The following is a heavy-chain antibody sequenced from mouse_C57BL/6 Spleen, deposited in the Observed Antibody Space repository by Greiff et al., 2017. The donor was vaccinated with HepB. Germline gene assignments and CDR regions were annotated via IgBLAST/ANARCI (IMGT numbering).Heavy chain of an antibody. Sequence: VQLQQSGAELVKPGASVKLSCTASGFNIKDYYMHWVKQRTEQGLELIGRIDPEDGETKYAPKFQGKATITTDPSSNTAYLQLSGLTSEDTAVYYCAGDGYDSPYAMDYWGQGTSVIVSS. D-gene: IGHD2-4*01. CDR2: IDPEDGET. CDR3: AGDGYDSPYAMDY. CDR1: GFNIKDYY. V-gene: IGHV14-2*01. J-gene: IGHJ4*01.